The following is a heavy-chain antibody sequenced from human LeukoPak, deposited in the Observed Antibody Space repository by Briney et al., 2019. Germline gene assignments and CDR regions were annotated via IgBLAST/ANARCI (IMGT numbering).Heavy chain of an antibody. D-gene: IGHD5-24*01. CDR1: GFTFSDYY. V-gene: IGHV3-11*04. J-gene: IGHJ5*02. CDR2: ISSSGSTI. Sequence: GGSLRLSCAASGFTFSDYYMSWIRQAPGKELEWVSYISSSGSTIYYADSVKGRFTISRDNAKNSLHLQMNSLRVEDTAVYYCVRDAGSRDWFDPWGQGILVTVSS. CDR3: VRDAGSRDWFDP.